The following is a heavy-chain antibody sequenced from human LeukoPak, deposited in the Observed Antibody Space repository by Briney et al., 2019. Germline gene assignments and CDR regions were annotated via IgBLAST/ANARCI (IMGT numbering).Heavy chain of an antibody. V-gene: IGHV4-34*01. J-gene: IGHJ5*02. CDR3: ARHRLYGVVGGGWSDP. D-gene: IGHD4-17*01. Sequence: SETLSLTCAVYGGSFSGYYWSWIRQPPGKGLEWIGEINHSGSTNYNPSLKSRVTISVDTSKNQFSLKLSSVTAADTAVYYCARHRLYGVVGGGWSDPWGQGTLVTVSS. CDR1: GGSFSGYY. CDR2: INHSGST.